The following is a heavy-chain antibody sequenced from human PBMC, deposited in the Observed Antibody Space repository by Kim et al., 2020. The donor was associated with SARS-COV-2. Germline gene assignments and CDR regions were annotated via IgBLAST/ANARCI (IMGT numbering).Heavy chain of an antibody. V-gene: IGHV3-33*06. D-gene: IGHD3-3*01. Sequence: GGSLRLSRAASGFTFSSYGMHWVRQAPGKGLEWVAVIWYDGSNKYYADSVKGRFTISRDNSKNTLYLQMNSLRAEDTAVYYCAKDFGISYYYYGMDVWGQGTTVTVSS. CDR1: GFTFSSYG. CDR3: AKDFGISYYYYGMDV. CDR2: IWYDGSNK. J-gene: IGHJ6*02.